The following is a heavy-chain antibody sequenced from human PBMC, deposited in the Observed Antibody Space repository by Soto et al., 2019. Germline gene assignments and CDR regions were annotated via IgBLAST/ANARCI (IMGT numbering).Heavy chain of an antibody. J-gene: IGHJ4*02. D-gene: IGHD6-19*01. Sequence: LSLTCTVSGGSISSSSYYWGWIRQPPGKGLEWIGSIYYSGSTYYNPSLKSRVTISVDTSKNQFSLKLSSVTAADTAVYYCARLSGGWYFDYWGQGTLVTVSS. CDR1: GGSISSSSYY. CDR3: ARLSGGWYFDY. V-gene: IGHV4-39*01. CDR2: IYYSGST.